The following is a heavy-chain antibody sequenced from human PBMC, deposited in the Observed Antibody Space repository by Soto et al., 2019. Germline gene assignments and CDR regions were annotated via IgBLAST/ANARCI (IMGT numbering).Heavy chain of an antibody. Sequence: VTWKESGPVLVKPTETLTLTCTVSGFSLSNARMGVSWIRQPPGKALEWLAHIFSNDEKSYSTSLKSRLTISKDTSKSQAVLTMTNMDPVDTATYYCARSSSWYVIPWLDPWGQGTLVTVSS. V-gene: IGHV2-26*01. CDR3: ARSSSWYVIPWLDP. CDR2: IFSNDEK. D-gene: IGHD6-13*01. CDR1: GFSLSNARMG. J-gene: IGHJ5*02.